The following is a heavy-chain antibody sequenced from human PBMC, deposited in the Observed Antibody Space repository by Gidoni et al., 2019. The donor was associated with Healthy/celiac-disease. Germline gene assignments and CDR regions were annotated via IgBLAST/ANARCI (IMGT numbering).Heavy chain of an antibody. D-gene: IGHD3-16*02. J-gene: IGHJ6*02. V-gene: IGHV3-23*01. CDR3: AKDRTEITFGGVIVRDGMDV. CDR1: GFTFRSYA. Sequence: EVQLLESGGGLVQPGGSLRLSCAASGFTFRSYAMSWVRQAPGKGLEWVSASSGSGGSTYDADSVKGRFTISRDNSKNTLYLQMNSLRAEDTAVYYCAKDRTEITFGGVIVRDGMDVWGQGTTVTVSS. CDR2: SSGSGGST.